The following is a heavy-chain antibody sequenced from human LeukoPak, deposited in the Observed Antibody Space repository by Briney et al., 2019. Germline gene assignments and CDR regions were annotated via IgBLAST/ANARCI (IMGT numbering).Heavy chain of an antibody. J-gene: IGHJ4*02. V-gene: IGHV1-18*03. D-gene: IGHD4-17*01. Sequence: VASVKVSCKASGYSFVLYGISWVRQAPGEGPEWMGWISGSTGDTNCAQKFQGRVTMTADTSSSTAYMELRSLRLDDMAVYYCARDENYGIFFNVDYWGQGTLVTVSS. CDR1: GYSFVLYG. CDR2: ISGSTGDT. CDR3: ARDENYGIFFNVDY.